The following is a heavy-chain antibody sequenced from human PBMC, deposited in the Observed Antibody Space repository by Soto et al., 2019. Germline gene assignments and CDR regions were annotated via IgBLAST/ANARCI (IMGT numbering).Heavy chain of an antibody. CDR3: AKDLSPPWGGATMDY. V-gene: IGHV3-30*18. CDR1: GFTFSSYG. Sequence: QVQLVESGGGVVQPGRSLRLSCAASGFTFSSYGMHWVRQAPGKGLEWVAVISYDGSNKYYADSVKGRFTISRDNSKNTLYLQMNSLRAEDTAVYYCAKDLSPPWGGATMDYWGQGTLVTVSS. D-gene: IGHD1-26*01. J-gene: IGHJ4*02. CDR2: ISYDGSNK.